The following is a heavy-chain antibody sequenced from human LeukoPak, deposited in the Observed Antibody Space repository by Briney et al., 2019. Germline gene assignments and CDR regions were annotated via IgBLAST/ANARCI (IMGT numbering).Heavy chain of an antibody. CDR2: ISYDGSNK. CDR3: AKDPARYCTNGVCWKYYFDY. D-gene: IGHD2-8*01. J-gene: IGHJ4*02. CDR1: GFTFSSYS. Sequence: GGSLRLSCAASGFTFSSYSMNWVRQAPGKGLEWVAVISYDGSNKYYADSVKGRFTISRDNFKNTLYLQMNSLRAEDTAVYYCAKDPARYCTNGVCWKYYFDYWGQGTLVTVSS. V-gene: IGHV3-30*18.